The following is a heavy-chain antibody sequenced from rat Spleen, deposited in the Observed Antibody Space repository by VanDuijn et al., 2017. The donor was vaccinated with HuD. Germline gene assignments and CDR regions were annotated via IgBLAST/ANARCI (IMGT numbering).Heavy chain of an antibody. J-gene: IGHJ1*01. D-gene: IGHD1-12*01. CDR1: GFSLTSYH. V-gene: IGHV2-32*01. CDR2: IWGDGST. CDR3: ATSPYYWYFDF. Sequence: QVQLKESGPGLVKPSETLSLTCTVSGFSLTSYHVSWVRQPPGKGLEWMGVIWGDGSTAYNSALKSRLSISRDTSKSQVFLKMNSLQTEDTATYYCATSPYYWYFDFWGPGTMVTVSS.